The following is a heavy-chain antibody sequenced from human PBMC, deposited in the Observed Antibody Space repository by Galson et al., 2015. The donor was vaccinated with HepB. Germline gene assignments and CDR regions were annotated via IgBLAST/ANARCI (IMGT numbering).Heavy chain of an antibody. D-gene: IGHD5-12*01. J-gene: IGHJ6*02. V-gene: IGHV1-2*06. CDR1: GFMFTGYY. CDR3: ARVKAQGYAIYYYGMDV. CDR2: INCNTGGT. Sequence: SVKVSCKASGFMFTGYYMYWVRQAPGQGLEWMGRINCNTGGTNNAEKFQGRVAMTRDTSTSTVYMDLSSLRSEDTAVYYCARVKAQGYAIYYYGMDVWGQGTTVTVSS.